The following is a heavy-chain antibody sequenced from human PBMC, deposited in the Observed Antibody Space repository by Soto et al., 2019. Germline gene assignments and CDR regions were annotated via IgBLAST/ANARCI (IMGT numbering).Heavy chain of an antibody. D-gene: IGHD3-16*01. CDR3: ANEGPYDYVWGTIRKFDY. CDR1: GGTFSFYA. CDR2: IIPMFAAA. J-gene: IGHJ4*02. Sequence: QVLLVQSGAEVKKPGSSVKVSCKASGGTFSFYAIRWVRQAPGQGLEWMGGIIPMFAAANYTQKFQGRVTITADESTTTVYMELRSLRTEDTAVYDCANEGPYDYVWGTIRKFDYWGQGTLVTVSS. V-gene: IGHV1-69*01.